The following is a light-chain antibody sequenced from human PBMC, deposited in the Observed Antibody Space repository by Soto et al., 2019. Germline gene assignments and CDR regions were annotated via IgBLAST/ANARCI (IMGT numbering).Light chain of an antibody. CDR2: GSS. Sequence: EVVLTQSPVTLSLSPGERATLSCRASQSVSNKYLAWYQQKPGQAPRLLVFGSSDRATGIPDRFSGSGSGTDFTLTISRLEPEDFAVYYCQQYGRSPPYTFGQGTKLEIK. V-gene: IGKV3-20*01. J-gene: IGKJ2*01. CDR3: QQYGRSPPYT. CDR1: QSVSNKY.